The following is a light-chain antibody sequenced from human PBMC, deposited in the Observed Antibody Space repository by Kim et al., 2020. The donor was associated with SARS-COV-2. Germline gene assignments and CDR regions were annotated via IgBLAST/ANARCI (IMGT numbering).Light chain of an antibody. CDR3: QVWDSSSDLSYV. CDR2: YDS. J-gene: IGLJ1*01. CDR1: NIVSKS. V-gene: IGLV3-21*04. Sequence: SYELTQPPSVSVAPGKTARITCGGNNIVSKSVHWYQQKPGQAPVLVIYYDSDRPSGIPERFSGSNSGNTATLTISRVEAGDEADYYCQVWDSSSDLSYVFGTGTKVTVL.